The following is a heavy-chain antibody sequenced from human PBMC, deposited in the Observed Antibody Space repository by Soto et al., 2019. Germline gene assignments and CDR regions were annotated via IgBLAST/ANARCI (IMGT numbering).Heavy chain of an antibody. V-gene: IGHV3-23*01. D-gene: IGHD2-21*01. CDR2: IGGNGGTT. CDR3: TRGRSMIANDDFEY. J-gene: IGHJ4*02. CDR1: GFTFSSYA. Sequence: EVQLLQSGGGLVQPGGSLTLSCAASGFTFSSYAMSWVRQAPGKGLEWVSVIGGNGGTTNYADSVKGRFTTSRDNSKNTWSLEMESLGVEDSALYHCTRGRSMIANDDFEYWGQGTQVTVSS.